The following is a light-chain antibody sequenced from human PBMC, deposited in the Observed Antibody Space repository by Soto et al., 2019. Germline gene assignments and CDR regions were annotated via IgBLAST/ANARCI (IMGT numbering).Light chain of an antibody. Sequence: QSALTQPASVSGSPGQSITISCTGTSSDVGSYNLFSWYQQHPGKAPKLMIYEVSKRPSGVSNRFSGSKSGNTASLTISGRQAEDEADYYCCSYAGSSTFVVFGGGTKLTVL. CDR1: SSDVGSYNL. CDR2: EVS. V-gene: IGLV2-23*02. CDR3: CSYAGSSTFVV. J-gene: IGLJ2*01.